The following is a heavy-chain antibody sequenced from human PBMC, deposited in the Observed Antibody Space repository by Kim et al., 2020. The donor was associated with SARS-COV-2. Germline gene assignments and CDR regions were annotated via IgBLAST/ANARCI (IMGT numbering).Heavy chain of an antibody. V-gene: IGHV4-4*08. D-gene: IGHD6-13*01. Sequence: SETLSLTCIVSGASITRYYWSWIRQPPGKGLEWIGNIHSSGNTNYNPSLKSRVTISVDTSKNQFSLGLNSVTASDTAVYYCAWRSGGGSSWFNWLDPWG. CDR1: GASITRYY. J-gene: IGHJ5*02. CDR2: IHSSGNT. CDR3: AWRSGGGSSWFNWLDP.